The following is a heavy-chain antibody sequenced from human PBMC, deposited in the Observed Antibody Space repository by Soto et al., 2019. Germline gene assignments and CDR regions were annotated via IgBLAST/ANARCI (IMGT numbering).Heavy chain of an antibody. V-gene: IGHV3-30*18. CDR1: GFTFSSYG. D-gene: IGHD3-10*01. J-gene: IGHJ6*02. CDR2: ISYDGSNK. Sequence: PGGSLRLSCAASGFTFSSYGMHWVRQAPGKGLEWVAVISYDGSNKYYADSVKGRFTISRDNSKNTLYLQMNSLRAEDTAVYYCAKDLYYYGSGSYSYYYYGMDVWGQGTTVTVSS. CDR3: AKDLYYYGSGSYSYYYYGMDV.